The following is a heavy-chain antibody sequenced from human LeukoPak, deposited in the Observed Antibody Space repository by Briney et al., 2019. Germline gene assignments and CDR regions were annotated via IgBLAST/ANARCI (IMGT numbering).Heavy chain of an antibody. D-gene: IGHD1-26*01. CDR1: GFTFSSYE. CDR2: ISSSGSTI. Sequence: PGGSLRLSCAASGFTFSSYEMNWVRQAPGKGLEWVSYISSSGSTIYYADSVKGRFTISRDNAKNSLYLQMNSLRAEDTAVYYCAKDLGAVGATLTDYWGQGTLVTVSS. J-gene: IGHJ4*02. CDR3: AKDLGAVGATLTDY. V-gene: IGHV3-48*03.